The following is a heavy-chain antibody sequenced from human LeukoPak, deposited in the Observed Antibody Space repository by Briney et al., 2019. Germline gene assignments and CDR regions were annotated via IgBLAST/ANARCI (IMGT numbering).Heavy chain of an antibody. D-gene: IGHD6-19*01. Sequence: PSETLSLTCTVSGGSISSGDYYWSWIRQPPGKGLAWIGYIYYSGSTYYNPSLKSRVTISVDTSKNQFSLKLSSVTAEDTAVYYCARDGRQWLASPYYFDYWGQGTLVTVSS. CDR3: ARDGRQWLASPYYFDY. V-gene: IGHV4-30-4*01. CDR2: IYYSGST. CDR1: GGSISSGDYY. J-gene: IGHJ4*02.